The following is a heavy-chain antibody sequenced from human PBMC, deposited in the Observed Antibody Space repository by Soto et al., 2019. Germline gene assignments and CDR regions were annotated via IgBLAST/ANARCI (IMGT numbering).Heavy chain of an antibody. CDR1: GGSFSGYY. V-gene: IGHV4-34*01. CDR3: AREDSSSWYPQDDYFDY. D-gene: IGHD6-13*01. Sequence: SETLSLTCAVYGGSFSGYYWSWIRQPPGKGLEWIGEINHSGSTNYNPSLKSRVTISVDTSKNQFSLKLSSVTAADTAVYYCAREDSSSWYPQDDYFDYWGQGTLVTVSS. J-gene: IGHJ4*02. CDR2: INHSGST.